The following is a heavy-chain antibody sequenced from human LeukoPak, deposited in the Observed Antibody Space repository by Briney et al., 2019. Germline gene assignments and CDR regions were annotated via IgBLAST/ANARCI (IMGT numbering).Heavy chain of an antibody. Sequence: GGSLRLSCAASGVTFSSYWMHWVRQAPGKGLVWVSRINTDGSSTRYADFVKGRFTISRDNAKKTLYLQMNSLRAEDTAVYYCARDGNYCSGGSCYDYWGQGTLVTVSS. D-gene: IGHD2-15*01. V-gene: IGHV3-74*01. CDR1: GVTFSSYW. J-gene: IGHJ4*02. CDR3: ARDGNYCSGGSCYDY. CDR2: INTDGSST.